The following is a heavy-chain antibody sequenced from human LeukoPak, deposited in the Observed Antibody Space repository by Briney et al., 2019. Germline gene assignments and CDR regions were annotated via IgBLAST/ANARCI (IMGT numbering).Heavy chain of an antibody. CDR2: VHDRGST. CDR1: GGSISRYY. V-gene: IGHV4-59*01. D-gene: IGHD1-26*01. J-gene: IGHJ2*01. CDR3: ARAYSSSLYWYFDL. Sequence: SETLSLTCTVSGGSISRYYWSWIRQPPGKGLELIGYVHDRGSTNYSPSLKSRVSISVDTSKNQFSLKLSSVTAADTAVYYCARAYSSSLYWYFDLWGRGTLVTVSS.